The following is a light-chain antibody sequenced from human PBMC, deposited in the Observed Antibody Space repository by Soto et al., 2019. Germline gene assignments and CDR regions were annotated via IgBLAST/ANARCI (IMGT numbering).Light chain of an antibody. Sequence: DIVMTQSPDSLAVSLGERATINCKSSQNVLYSSNNKNQLAWYQQKPGQPPKLLIYWASTRESGVPDRFSGSGSGTAFILTISSLQAEDVAVYYCQQYYSTPYTFGQGTKLEIK. V-gene: IGKV4-1*01. CDR1: QNVLYSSNNKNQ. J-gene: IGKJ2*01. CDR3: QQYYSTPYT. CDR2: WAS.